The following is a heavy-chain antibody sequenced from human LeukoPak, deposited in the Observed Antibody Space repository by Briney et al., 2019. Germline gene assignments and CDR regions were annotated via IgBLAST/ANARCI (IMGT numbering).Heavy chain of an antibody. CDR1: GYSFTSSW. CDR2: VFSADSDT. CDR3: ARHGGAFDY. V-gene: IGHV5-51*01. D-gene: IGHD3-3*01. J-gene: IGHJ4*02. Sequence: PGESLKISCKGSGYSFTSSWIGWVRQMPGKGLEWMGIVFSADSDTRYSPSFQGQVTFSADKSISTAYLQWSSLKASDSAIYYCARHGGAFDYWGQGTLVTVSS.